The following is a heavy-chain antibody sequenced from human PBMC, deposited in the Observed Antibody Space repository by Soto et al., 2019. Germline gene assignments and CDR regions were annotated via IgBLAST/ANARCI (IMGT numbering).Heavy chain of an antibody. Sequence: TSETLSLTCTVSGGSISSYYWSWIRQPPGKGLEWIGYIYYSGSTNYNPSLKSRVTISVDTSKNQFSLKLSSVTAADTAVYYCARSGGSPFDYWGQGTLVTVSS. V-gene: IGHV4-59*08. CDR1: GGSISSYY. J-gene: IGHJ4*02. CDR3: ARSGGSPFDY. CDR2: IYYSGST. D-gene: IGHD3-10*01.